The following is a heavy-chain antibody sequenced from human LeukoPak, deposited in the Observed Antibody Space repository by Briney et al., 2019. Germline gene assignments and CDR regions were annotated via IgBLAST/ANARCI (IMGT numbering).Heavy chain of an antibody. D-gene: IGHD5-12*01. CDR1: GYTFTDYF. Sequence: ASVKVSCKASGYTFTDYFIHWVRQAPGQGLEWIGYIDPNTGGSHFAKSFQGGVTMTSDTSLNTVYMEVNSLTSDDTAVYYCAREKQFSGYDMDAWGQGTTVTVSS. CDR2: IDPNTGGS. J-gene: IGHJ6*01. CDR3: AREKQFSGYDMDA. V-gene: IGHV1-2*02.